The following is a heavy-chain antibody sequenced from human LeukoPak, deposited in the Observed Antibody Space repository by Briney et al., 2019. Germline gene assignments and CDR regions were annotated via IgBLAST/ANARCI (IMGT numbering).Heavy chain of an antibody. J-gene: IGHJ4*02. Sequence: RGGSLQISCQGSGSRFISYWIGWVRLLPGKGLGWMGIIYPGDSDTRYSPSFQGQVTISADKSISTAYLQWSSLKASDTAMYYCARQGASYGPQDYGGQGTLVTVSA. CDR2: IYPGDSDT. D-gene: IGHD5-18*01. CDR3: ARQGASYGPQDY. CDR1: GSRFISYW. V-gene: IGHV5-51*01.